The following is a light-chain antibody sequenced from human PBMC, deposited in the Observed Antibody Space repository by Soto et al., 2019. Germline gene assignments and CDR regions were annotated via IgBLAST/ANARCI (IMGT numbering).Light chain of an antibody. CDR1: QSVSSY. CDR3: QQRSKWPPGGQLT. Sequence: EIVLTQSPATLSLSPGERATLSCRASQSVSSYLAWYQQKPGQAPRLLIYDASNRATGIPARFSGSGSGTDFTLTISSLEPEDFAVYYCQQRSKWPPGGQLTFGGGTKVEIK. CDR2: DAS. V-gene: IGKV3-11*01. J-gene: IGKJ4*01.